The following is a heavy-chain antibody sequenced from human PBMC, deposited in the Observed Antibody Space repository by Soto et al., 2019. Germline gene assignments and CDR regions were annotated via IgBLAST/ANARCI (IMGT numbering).Heavy chain of an antibody. V-gene: IGHV3-23*01. D-gene: IGHD1-26*01. J-gene: IGHJ4*02. CDR2: MVGDGSSS. Sequence: EVQLLESGGGLAQPGGSLRLSCAASGFIFRTYAMNWVRQAPGKGLEWVSVMVGDGSSSDYADSVRGRFTISRYNSKNTLNLQMNNLRAEDTAVYYCAKDLRPDGRYDLDYWGQGTLVTVSS. CDR1: GFIFRTYA. CDR3: AKDLRPDGRYDLDY.